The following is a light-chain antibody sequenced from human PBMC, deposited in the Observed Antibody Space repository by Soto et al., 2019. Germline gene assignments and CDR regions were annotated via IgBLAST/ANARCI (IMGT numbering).Light chain of an antibody. CDR2: DVT. CDR1: SSDVGGYNF. V-gene: IGLV2-8*01. Sequence: QSALTQPPSASGSPGQSVTISCTGTSSDVGGYNFVSWYQQHPGKAPKLMIYDVTERPSGVADRFSGSKSGSTASLTVSGLLGEDEADYYCTSYAASGRPVLFGRGTKVTVL. CDR3: TSYAASGRPVL. J-gene: IGLJ2*01.